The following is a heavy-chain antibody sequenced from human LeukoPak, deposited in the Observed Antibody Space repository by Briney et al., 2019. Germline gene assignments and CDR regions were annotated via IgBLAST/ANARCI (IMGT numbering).Heavy chain of an antibody. CDR1: GFTFSSYS. CDR2: ISSSGSDT. Sequence: GGSLRLSCAASGFTFSSYSMNWVRQAPGKGLEWVSTISSSGSDTYYADSVKGRFTISRDNSKNTLYLQMNSLRAEDTALYYCARRGYWGQGTLVTVSS. V-gene: IGHV3-23*01. CDR3: ARRGY. J-gene: IGHJ4*02.